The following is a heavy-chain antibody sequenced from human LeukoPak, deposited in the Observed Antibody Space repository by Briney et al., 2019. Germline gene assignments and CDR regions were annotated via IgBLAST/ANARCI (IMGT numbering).Heavy chain of an antibody. CDR1: GFTVSSNY. CDR3: ATLSALDY. V-gene: IGHV3-66*01. CDR2: NYSGDGT. Sequence: PGGSLRLSCAASGFTVSSNYMSWVRQAPGKGLEWVSNNYSGDGTYHADSVKGRFTISRDNSRNTLYLQMNSLRAEDTAVYYCATLSALDYWGQGTLVTVSS. D-gene: IGHD3-3*02. J-gene: IGHJ4*02.